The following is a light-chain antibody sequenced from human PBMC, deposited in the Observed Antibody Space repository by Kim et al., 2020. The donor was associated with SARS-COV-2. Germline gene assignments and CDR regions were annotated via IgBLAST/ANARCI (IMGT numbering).Light chain of an antibody. V-gene: IGKV1-5*03. CDR3: QQYYSLRT. CDR2: KAS. Sequence: SASVGDRVIITCRASQSLKNWMAWYQQKPGKVPKLLIYKASSLQPGVASRFSGSGSGTEFTLTISSLQPDDSATYYCQQYYSLRTFGQGTKVDIK. J-gene: IGKJ1*01. CDR1: QSLKNW.